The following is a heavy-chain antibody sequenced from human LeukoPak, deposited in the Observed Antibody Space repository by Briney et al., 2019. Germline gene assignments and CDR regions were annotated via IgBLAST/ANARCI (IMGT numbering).Heavy chain of an antibody. CDR2: IYYIGTT. CDR3: AGNVLRYFDWLHLADY. V-gene: IGHV4-39*01. D-gene: IGHD3-9*01. J-gene: IGHJ4*02. Sequence: PSETLSLTCTVSGASISGSRYYWGWIRQPPGKGLEWIGNIYYIGTTYYNASLESRVTISLDTSKNQFSLKLNSVTAADTAMYYCAGNVLRYFDWLHLADYWGQGTLVTVSS. CDR1: GASISGSRYY.